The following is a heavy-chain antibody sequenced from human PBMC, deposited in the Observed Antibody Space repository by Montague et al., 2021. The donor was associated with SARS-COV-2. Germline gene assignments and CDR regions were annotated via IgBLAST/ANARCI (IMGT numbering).Heavy chain of an antibody. D-gene: IGHD3-22*01. CDR3: ARPPTFYYESSGYYSN. CDR2: ISHSSNTI. CDR1: GFALSDYY. Sequence: SLRLSCAASGFALSDYYMAWIRQAPGKGLEWLAYISHSSNTIAYADSVKGQFTISRDNANNSVHLHMTNLRVEDTAVYYCARPPTFYYESSGYYSNWGQGAQVTVTS. J-gene: IGHJ4*02. V-gene: IGHV3-11*01.